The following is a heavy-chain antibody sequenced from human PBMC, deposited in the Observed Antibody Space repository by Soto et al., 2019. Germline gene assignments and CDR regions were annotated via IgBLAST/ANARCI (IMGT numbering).Heavy chain of an antibody. CDR2: IYYSGST. CDR1: GGSISSYY. J-gene: IGHJ4*02. CDR3: ARGPDDFWSGWSPYDY. Sequence: PSETLSLTCTVSGGSISSYYWSWIRQPPGKGLEWIGYIYYSGSTNYNPSLKSRVTISVDTSKNQFSLKLSSVTAADTAVYYCARGPDDFWSGWSPYDYWGQGTLVTVSS. D-gene: IGHD3-3*01. V-gene: IGHV4-59*01.